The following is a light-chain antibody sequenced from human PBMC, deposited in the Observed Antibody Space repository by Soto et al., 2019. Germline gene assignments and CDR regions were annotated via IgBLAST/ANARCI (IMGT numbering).Light chain of an antibody. V-gene: IGKV3-20*01. CDR3: QQYSSSLIT. J-gene: IGKJ5*01. CDR1: QSVSSN. CDR2: GAS. Sequence: EIVMTQSTATLSVSPGERATLSCRASQSVSSNLAWYQQKPGQAPRLLISGASSRATGVPDRFSGNGSGTDFTLTISRLEPEDFAVYYCQQYSSSLITFGQGTRLEIK.